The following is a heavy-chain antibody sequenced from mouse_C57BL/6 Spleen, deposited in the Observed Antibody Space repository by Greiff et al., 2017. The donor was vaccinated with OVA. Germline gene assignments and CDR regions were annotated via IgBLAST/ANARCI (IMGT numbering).Heavy chain of an antibody. D-gene: IGHD1-1*01. CDR1: GYTFTSYW. CDR3: TRLSYYGSSGDYFDY. CDR2: IYPGNSDT. Sequence: EVQLQQSGTVLARPGASVKMSCKTSGYTFTSYWMHWVKQRPGQGLEWIGAIYPGNSDTSSNQKFKGKAKLTAVTSASTAYMELSSLTNEDSAVYYWTRLSYYGSSGDYFDYWGQGTTLTVSS. J-gene: IGHJ2*01. V-gene: IGHV1-5*01.